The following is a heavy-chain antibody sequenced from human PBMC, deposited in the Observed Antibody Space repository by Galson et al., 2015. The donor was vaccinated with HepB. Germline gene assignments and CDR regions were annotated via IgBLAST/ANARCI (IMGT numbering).Heavy chain of an antibody. V-gene: IGHV3-23*01. CDR2: ISSSGGST. Sequence: SLRLSCAASGFTFSGYAMNWVRQAPGKGLEWVSGISSSGGSTYYADSVKGRFTISRDNSKNTLYLQMNSLRDEDPAVYYCARELSSNWAIDYWGQGTLVTVSP. D-gene: IGHD6-13*01. CDR1: GFTFSGYA. CDR3: ARELSSNWAIDY. J-gene: IGHJ4*02.